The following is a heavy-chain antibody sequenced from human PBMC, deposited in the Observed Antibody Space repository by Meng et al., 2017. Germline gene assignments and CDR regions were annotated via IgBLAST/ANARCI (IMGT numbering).Heavy chain of an antibody. J-gene: IGHJ4*02. CDR3: ARGRRFLEWFDY. CDR1: GGAFGGYY. CDR2: INHSGST. V-gene: IGHV4-34*02. Sequence: QVHLQQWGPGLLKPSEALSLTCAVYGGAFGGYYWSWIRQPPGKGLEWIGEINHSGSTNYNPSLKSRVTISVDTSKNQFSLKLSSVTAADTAVYYCARGRRFLEWFDYWGQGTLVTVSS. D-gene: IGHD3-3*01.